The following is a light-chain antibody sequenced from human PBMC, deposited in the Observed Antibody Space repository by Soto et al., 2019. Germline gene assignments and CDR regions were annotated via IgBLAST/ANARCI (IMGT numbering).Light chain of an antibody. J-gene: IGKJ1*01. V-gene: IGKV3-20*01. Sequence: VLTQSPGTLSLSPGERATLSCKASRSVANNYLAWYQQKPGQTPRLLIFDASSRATGIPDRFSGSGSGTDFTLTISRLEPEDFAVYYCQQYAYSRTFGQGTKVDIK. CDR1: RSVANNY. CDR2: DAS. CDR3: QQYAYSRT.